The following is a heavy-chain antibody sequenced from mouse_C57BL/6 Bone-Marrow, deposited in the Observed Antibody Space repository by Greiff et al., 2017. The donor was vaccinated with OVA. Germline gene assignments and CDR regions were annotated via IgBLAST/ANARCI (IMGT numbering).Heavy chain of an antibody. CDR2: IDPENGDT. V-gene: IGHV14-4*01. Sequence: VQLQQSGAELVRPGASVKLSCTASGFNIKDDYMHWVKQRPEQGLEWIGWIDPENGDTEYASKFQGKATITADTSSNTAYLQLSSLTSEDTAVYYCTRGWLLRAMDYGGQGTSVTVSS. CDR3: TRGWLLRAMDY. D-gene: IGHD2-3*01. J-gene: IGHJ4*01. CDR1: GFNIKDDY.